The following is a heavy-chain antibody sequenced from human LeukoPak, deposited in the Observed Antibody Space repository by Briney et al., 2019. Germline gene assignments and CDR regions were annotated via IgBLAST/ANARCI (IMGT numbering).Heavy chain of an antibody. Sequence: GGSLRLSCAASGFTFSNYAMSWVRQAPGKGLEWVSTISSSGDTTYSAASVKGRFSISRDNHKNTLYLQMNSLRAEDTAVYYCAKSRGESRGASNYWGQGTLVTVSS. CDR2: ISSSGDTT. J-gene: IGHJ4*02. CDR1: GFTFSNYA. CDR3: AKSRGESRGASNY. V-gene: IGHV3-23*01. D-gene: IGHD1-26*01.